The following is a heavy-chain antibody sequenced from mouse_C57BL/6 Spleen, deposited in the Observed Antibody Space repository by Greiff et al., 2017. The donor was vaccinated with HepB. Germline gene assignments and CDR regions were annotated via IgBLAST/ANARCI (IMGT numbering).Heavy chain of an antibody. D-gene: IGHD1-1*01. CDR3: ARAGSRRGDY. Sequence: QVQLQQPGAELVKPGASVKLSCMASGYTFTSYWMQWVKQRPGQGLEWIGEIDPSDSYTNYNQKFKGKATLTVDTSSSTAYMQLSSLTSEDSAVYYCARAGSRRGDYWGQGTSVTVSS. CDR2: IDPSDSYT. CDR1: GYTFTSYW. V-gene: IGHV1-50*01. J-gene: IGHJ4*01.